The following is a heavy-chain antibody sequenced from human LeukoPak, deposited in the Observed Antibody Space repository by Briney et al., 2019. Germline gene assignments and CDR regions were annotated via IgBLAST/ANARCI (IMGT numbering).Heavy chain of an antibody. CDR2: IKQDGSEK. CDR1: GFTFRSCW. D-gene: IGHD2-2*01. Sequence: GGSLRLSCAASGFTFRSCWMSWVRQAPGKGLEWVANIKQDGSEKSYVDSVKGRFTISRDNAKNSLNLQMNSLRAEDTAVYYCARSGYCTSTSCLNGRGAFDIWGQGTMVTVSS. J-gene: IGHJ3*02. V-gene: IGHV3-7*01. CDR3: ARSGYCTSTSCLNGRGAFDI.